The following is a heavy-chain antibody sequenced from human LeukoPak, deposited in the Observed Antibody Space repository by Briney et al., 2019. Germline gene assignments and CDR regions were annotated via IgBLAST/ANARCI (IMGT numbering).Heavy chain of an antibody. CDR1: GPTFTSAW. D-gene: IGHD5-12*01. V-gene: IGHV3-15*01. J-gene: IGHJ5*02. CDR3: TTHSGNDLRS. Sequence: GGSLRLFCATSGPTFTSAWLTWVRQAPGKGLEWVGRIKSKSVGETTDYAAPVKGRFTISRDDSENTLYLQMNSLKTEDTAVYYCTTHSGNDLRSWGQGTLVTVSS. CDR2: IKSKSVGETT.